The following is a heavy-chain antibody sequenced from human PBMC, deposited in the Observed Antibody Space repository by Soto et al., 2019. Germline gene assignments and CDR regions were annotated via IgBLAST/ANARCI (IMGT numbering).Heavy chain of an antibody. V-gene: IGHV3-11*01. J-gene: IGHJ4*02. CDR1: GFTFSDSY. CDR3: ATDLRYYNSCDYFDY. CDR2: ISSSDSII. D-gene: IGHD3-22*01. Sequence: GGSLRLSCAASGFTFSDSYMSWIRQAPGKGLEWVSYISSSDSIIYYSDSVKGRFIISRDNAKNSLYLQMNSLRAEDTAVYYCATDLRYYNSCDYFDYWGQGTLVTVSS.